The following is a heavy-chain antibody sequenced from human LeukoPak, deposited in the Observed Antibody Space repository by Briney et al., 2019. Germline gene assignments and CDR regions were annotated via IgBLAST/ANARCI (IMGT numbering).Heavy chain of an antibody. J-gene: IGHJ4*02. CDR2: ISYSGRT. CDR1: GGSTSSSSFY. D-gene: IGHD3-22*01. Sequence: PSETLSLTCTVSGGSTSSSSFYWGWIRQPPGKGLECIGRISYSGRTYYNPSLQSRVTISVDTSKNQFSLRLSSVTAADTAVYYCARLRAYYYDSSGYYNFDFWAREPWSPSPQ. V-gene: IGHV4-39*01. CDR3: ARLRAYYYDSSGYYNFDF.